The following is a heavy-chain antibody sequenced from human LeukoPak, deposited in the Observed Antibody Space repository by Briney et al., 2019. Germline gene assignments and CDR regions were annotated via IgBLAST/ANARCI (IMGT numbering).Heavy chain of an antibody. D-gene: IGHD4-17*01. CDR3: ARDGPYGDYGQGDY. CDR1: GFTLSIYG. J-gene: IGHJ4*02. V-gene: IGHV3-33*01. CDR2: LWADGTNH. Sequence: GGSLRLSCATSGFTLSIYGMHWVRQAPGKWLEWVAVLWADGTNHYYADSVNGRFTISRDTSKNTLSLQMDSMRAEDTAVYYCARDGPYGDYGQGDYWGQGTLVTVSS.